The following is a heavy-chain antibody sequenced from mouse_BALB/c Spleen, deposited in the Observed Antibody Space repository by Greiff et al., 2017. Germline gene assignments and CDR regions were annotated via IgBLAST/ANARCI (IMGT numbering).Heavy chain of an antibody. Sequence: EVKLVESGGGLVKPGGSLKLSCAASGFAFSSYDMSWVRQTPEKRLEWVAYISSGGGSTYYPDTVKGRFTISRDNAKNTLYLQMSSLKSEDTAMYYCARSGPVFDYWGQGTTLTVSS. CDR1: GFAFSSYD. CDR3: ARSGPVFDY. J-gene: IGHJ2*01. V-gene: IGHV5-12-1*01. D-gene: IGHD4-1*01. CDR2: ISSGGGST.